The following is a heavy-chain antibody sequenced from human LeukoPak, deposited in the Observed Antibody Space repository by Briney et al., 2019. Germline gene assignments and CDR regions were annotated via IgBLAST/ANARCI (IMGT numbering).Heavy chain of an antibody. CDR2: ISYDGSNK. CDR1: GFTFRSYA. J-gene: IGHJ4*02. Sequence: PGGSLRLSCAASGFTFRSYAMHGVRQAPGKGLEGVAVISYDGSNKYYAHSVKGRFTISRDNSKNTLYLQMNSLRAEDTAVYYCARVREGIAVAATDYWGQGTLVTVSS. D-gene: IGHD6-19*01. CDR3: ARVREGIAVAATDY. V-gene: IGHV3-30-3*01.